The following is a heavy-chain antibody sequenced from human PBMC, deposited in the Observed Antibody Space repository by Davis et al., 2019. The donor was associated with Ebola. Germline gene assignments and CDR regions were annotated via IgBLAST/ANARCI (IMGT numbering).Heavy chain of an antibody. CDR3: ARESMGDYYDSSGYFDAFDI. D-gene: IGHD3-22*01. V-gene: IGHV3-48*03. CDR1: GFTFSSYE. Sequence: PGGSLRLSCAASGFTFSSYEMNWVRQAPGKGLEWVSYISSSGSTIYYADSVKGRFTISRDNAKNSLYLQMNSLRAEDTAVYYCARESMGDYYDSSGYFDAFDIWGQGTMVTVSS. CDR2: ISSSGSTI. J-gene: IGHJ3*02.